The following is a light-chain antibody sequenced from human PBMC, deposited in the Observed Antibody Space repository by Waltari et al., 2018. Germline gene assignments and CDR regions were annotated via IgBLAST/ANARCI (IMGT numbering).Light chain of an antibody. V-gene: IGLV2-8*01. J-gene: IGLJ3*02. CDR2: DVT. CDR1: NNDVGAYQY. CDR3: CSYAGADSLL. Sequence: QSALTQPPSASGSLGQSVTISFTGTNNDVGAYQYVSWYQQYPGKPPKRLIYDVTKRPSGVSDRFSGSKSGRTASLTVSGLQPEDEAIYSCCSYAGADSLLFGGGTKLTVL.